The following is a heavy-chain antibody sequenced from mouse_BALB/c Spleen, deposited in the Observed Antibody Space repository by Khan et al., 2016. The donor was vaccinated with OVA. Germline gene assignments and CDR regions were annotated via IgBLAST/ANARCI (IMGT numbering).Heavy chain of an antibody. CDR3: ARLAYYYDSEGFAY. Sequence: EVQLLETGGDVVKPGGSLKLSCAASGFTFSTYGMSWVRQTPDKRLEWVATVSTGDHYTYYPDTVKGRFTISRDNAKNTLYLQMNSLKSEDTAMFYCARLAYYYDSEGFAYWGQGTLVTVSS. D-gene: IGHD1-1*01. V-gene: IGHV5-6*01. CDR1: GFTFSTYG. J-gene: IGHJ3*01. CDR2: VSTGDHYT.